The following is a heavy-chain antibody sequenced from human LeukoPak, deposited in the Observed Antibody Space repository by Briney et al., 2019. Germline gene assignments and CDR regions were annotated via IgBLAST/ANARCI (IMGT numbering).Heavy chain of an antibody. CDR3: ARALGPMYYFDY. CDR2: ISYDGSNK. Sequence: PGRYLRLSCAASGFTFSSYAMHWVRQAPGKGLEWVAVISYDGSNKYYADSVKGRFTISRDNSKNTLYLQMNSLRAEDTAVYYCARALGPMYYFDYWGQGALVTVSS. V-gene: IGHV3-30*04. J-gene: IGHJ4*02. CDR1: GFTFSSYA.